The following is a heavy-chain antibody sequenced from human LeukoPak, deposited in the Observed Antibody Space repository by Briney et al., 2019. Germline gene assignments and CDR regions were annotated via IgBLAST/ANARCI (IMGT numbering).Heavy chain of an antibody. CDR3: ARDLTGNVLDY. D-gene: IGHD3-10*01. Sequence: PGGSLRLSCVVSGFTFSSYWMHWVRHAPGQGLVWVSRINSDGSLINFADSVKGRFTISRDNAQNTLYLQMNSLRAEDTAVYFCARDLTGNVLDYWGQGTLVTVSS. CDR2: INSDGSLI. CDR1: GFTFSSYW. J-gene: IGHJ4*02. V-gene: IGHV3-74*01.